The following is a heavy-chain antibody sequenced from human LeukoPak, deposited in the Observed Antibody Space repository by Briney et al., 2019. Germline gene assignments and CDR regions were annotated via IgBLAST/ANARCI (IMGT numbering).Heavy chain of an antibody. Sequence: PSGTLSLTCTVSGGPISSSSYYWGWIRQPPGKGLEWIGSIYYSGSTYYNPSLKSRVTISVDTSKNQFSLKLSSVTAADTAVYYCARQRDYYDSSGYSNLYWFDPWGQGTLVTVSS. CDR1: GGPISSSSYY. V-gene: IGHV4-39*01. CDR3: ARQRDYYDSSGYSNLYWFDP. D-gene: IGHD3-22*01. CDR2: IYYSGST. J-gene: IGHJ5*02.